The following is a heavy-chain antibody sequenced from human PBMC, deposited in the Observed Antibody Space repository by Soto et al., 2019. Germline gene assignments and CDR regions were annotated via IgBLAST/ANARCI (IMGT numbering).Heavy chain of an antibody. D-gene: IGHD6-6*01. V-gene: IGHV1-3*01. Sequence: QVQLVQSGAEVKKPGASVKVSCEASGYTFTSYAMHWVRQAPGQRLEWMGWINAGNGNTKYSQKFQGRVTITRDTSASTAYMELSSLRSEDTAVYYCARGDSSSSKFYGMDVWGQGTTVTVSS. CDR2: INAGNGNT. CDR3: ARGDSSSSKFYGMDV. J-gene: IGHJ6*02. CDR1: GYTFTSYA.